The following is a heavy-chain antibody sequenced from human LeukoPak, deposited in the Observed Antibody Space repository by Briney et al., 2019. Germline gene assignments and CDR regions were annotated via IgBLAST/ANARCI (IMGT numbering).Heavy chain of an antibody. CDR1: GYSFTSYW. J-gene: IGHJ3*02. Sequence: GASLKISCKGSGYSFTSYWIGWVRQMPGKGLEWMGVIYPGDSDTRYSPSFQGQVTISADKSISTAYLQWSSLKASDTAMYYCARSMIATDDAFDIWGQGTMVTVSS. V-gene: IGHV5-51*01. CDR3: ARSMIATDDAFDI. D-gene: IGHD3-22*01. CDR2: IYPGDSDT.